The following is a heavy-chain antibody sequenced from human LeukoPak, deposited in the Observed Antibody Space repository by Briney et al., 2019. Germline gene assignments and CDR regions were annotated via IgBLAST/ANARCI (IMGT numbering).Heavy chain of an antibody. J-gene: IGHJ4*02. D-gene: IGHD2-21*01. CDR3: VRVVSSNSYNDY. CDR2: LSHSGAT. CDR1: GSSTTSVSY. V-gene: IGHV4-38-2*02. Sequence: SEALSLTCSVSGSSTTSVSYWAWIRQAPGKGLGWIGCLSHSGATYYNPSLTSGLSTSVDTSNNRCCLSLRSVTAADTAVYYCVRVVSSNSYNDYWGPGTLVTVSS.